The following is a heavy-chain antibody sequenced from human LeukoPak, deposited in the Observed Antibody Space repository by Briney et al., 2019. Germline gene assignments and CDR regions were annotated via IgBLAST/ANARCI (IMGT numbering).Heavy chain of an antibody. Sequence: SETLSLTCAVYGGSFSGYYWSWIRQPPGKGLGWIGEINHSGSTNYNPSLKSRVTISVDTSKNQFSLKLSSVTAADTAVYYCARGRHPGYCGSTSCYGSQYFQHWGQGTLVTVSS. CDR1: GGSFSGYY. D-gene: IGHD2-2*01. J-gene: IGHJ1*01. CDR2: INHSGST. V-gene: IGHV4-34*01. CDR3: ARGRHPGYCGSTSCYGSQYFQH.